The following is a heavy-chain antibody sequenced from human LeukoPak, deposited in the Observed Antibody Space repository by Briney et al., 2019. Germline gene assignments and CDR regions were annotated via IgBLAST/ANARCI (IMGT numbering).Heavy chain of an antibody. Sequence: GASVKVSCKASGYTFTSYGISWVRQAPGQGLEWMGWISAYNGNTNHAQKLQGRVTMTTDTSTSTAYMELRSLRSDDTAVYYCARAEGKYNWNDESHFDYWGQGTLVTVSS. CDR2: ISAYNGNT. V-gene: IGHV1-18*01. CDR3: ARAEGKYNWNDESHFDY. J-gene: IGHJ4*02. CDR1: GYTFTSYG. D-gene: IGHD1-1*01.